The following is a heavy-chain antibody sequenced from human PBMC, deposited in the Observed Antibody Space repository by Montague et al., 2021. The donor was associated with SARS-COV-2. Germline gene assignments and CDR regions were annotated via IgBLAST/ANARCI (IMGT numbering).Heavy chain of an antibody. V-gene: IGHV3-53*01. CDR2: IYSGGET. J-gene: IGHJ6*02. CDR3: ARDYCSSGICYEGYGMDV. D-gene: IGHD2-15*01. Sequence: CLRLSCAASGFTVTYNYMSWVRQAPGKGLEWVSVIYSGGETYYADSVKGRFTISRDDSKNTLFLQMNSLRAEDTAVYFCARDYCSSGICYEGYGMDVWGQGTTVTVSS. CDR1: GFTVTYNY.